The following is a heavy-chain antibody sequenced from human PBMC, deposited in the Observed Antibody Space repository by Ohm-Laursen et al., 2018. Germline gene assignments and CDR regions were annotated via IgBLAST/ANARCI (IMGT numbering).Heavy chain of an antibody. Sequence: GTLSLTCAVYGGSFSGYYWSWIRQPPGKGLEWIVEINHSGSTNYNPSLKSRVTISVDTSKNQFFLKLSSVTAADTAMYYCARVKQWLIYAFDIWGQGTMVTVSS. V-gene: IGHV4-34*01. J-gene: IGHJ3*02. CDR2: INHSGST. CDR3: ARVKQWLIYAFDI. D-gene: IGHD6-19*01. CDR1: GGSFSGYY.